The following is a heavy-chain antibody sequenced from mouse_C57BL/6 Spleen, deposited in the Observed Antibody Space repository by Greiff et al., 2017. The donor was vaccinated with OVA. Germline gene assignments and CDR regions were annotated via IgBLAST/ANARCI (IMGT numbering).Heavy chain of an antibody. CDR2: IDPSDSET. D-gene: IGHD4-1*01. Sequence: QVQLQQPGAELVRPGSSVKLSCKASGYTFTSYWMHWVKQRPIQGLEWIGNIDPSDSETHYNQKFKDKATLTVDKSSSKAYMQLSSLTSEDSAVYYCAREGDWDYAMDYWGQGTSVTVSS. V-gene: IGHV1-52*01. J-gene: IGHJ4*01. CDR1: GYTFTSYW. CDR3: AREGDWDYAMDY.